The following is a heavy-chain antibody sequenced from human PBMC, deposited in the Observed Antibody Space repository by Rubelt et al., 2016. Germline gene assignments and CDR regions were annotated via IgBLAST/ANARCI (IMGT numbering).Heavy chain of an antibody. CDR1: GFTFSNAW. D-gene: IGHD5-18*01. V-gene: IGHV3-15*07. Sequence: EVQLVESGGGLVKPGGSLRLSCAASGFTFSNAWMNWVRQAPGKGLEWGGRIQSKTDGGTTDYAAPVKGRFTISRDDSKNTLYLQMNSLKTEDTAVYYCTTDTAMDNDFDYWGQGTLVTVSS. J-gene: IGHJ4*02. CDR3: TTDTAMDNDFDY. CDR2: IQSKTDGGTT.